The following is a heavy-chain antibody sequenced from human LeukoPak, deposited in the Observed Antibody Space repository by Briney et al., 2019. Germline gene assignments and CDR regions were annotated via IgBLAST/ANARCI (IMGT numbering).Heavy chain of an antibody. CDR2: INPNSGGT. J-gene: IGHJ5*02. CDR3: ARVGLTAMVSCWFDP. CDR1: GYTFTGYY. Sequence: EASVKVSCKASGYTFTGYYMHWVRQAPGQGLEWMGWINPNSGGTNYAQKFQGRVTMTRDTSISTAYMELSRLRSDDTAVYYCARVGLTAMVSCWFDPWGQGTLVTVSS. V-gene: IGHV1-2*02. D-gene: IGHD5-18*01.